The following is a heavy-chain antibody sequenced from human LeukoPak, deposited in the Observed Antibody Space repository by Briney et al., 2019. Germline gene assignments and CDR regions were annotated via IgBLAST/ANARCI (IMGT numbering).Heavy chain of an antibody. V-gene: IGHV4-59*01. Sequence: KPSETLSLTGTVSGGSISSYYWNWIRQPPGKGLEWIGYIHYSGSTNHNPSLKSRVTISVDKSKNQFSLKLTSVTAADTAVYYCARDGVAGGFDSWGQGTMVTVSS. CDR2: IHYSGST. D-gene: IGHD6-19*01. CDR1: GGSISSYY. CDR3: ARDGVAGGFDS. J-gene: IGHJ4*02.